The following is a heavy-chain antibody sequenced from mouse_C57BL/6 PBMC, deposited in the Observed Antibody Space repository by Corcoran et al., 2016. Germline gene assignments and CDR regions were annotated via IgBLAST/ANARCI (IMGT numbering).Heavy chain of an antibody. D-gene: IGHD2-4*01. V-gene: IGHV9-3*01. CDR2: INTYSGVP. Sequence: QIQLVQSGPELKKPGETVKISCKASGYTFTTYGMSWVKQAPGKGLKWMGWINTYSGVPTYADDFKGRFAFSLETSASTAYLQINNLKNEDTATYFCARGGLRPLFAYWGQGTLVTVSA. J-gene: IGHJ3*01. CDR1: GYTFTTYG. CDR3: ARGGLRPLFAY.